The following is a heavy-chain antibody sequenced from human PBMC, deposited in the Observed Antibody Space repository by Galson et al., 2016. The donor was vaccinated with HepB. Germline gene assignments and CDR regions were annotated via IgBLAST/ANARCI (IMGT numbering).Heavy chain of an antibody. J-gene: IGHJ5*02. CDR2: ITGSGGST. Sequence: WVSAITGSGGSTYYADSVKGRFTISRDNSKNTLFLQMNSLRAEDTAVYYCAKLRVPITIFGVVIIGGWFDPWGQGTLVTVSS. D-gene: IGHD3-3*01. CDR3: AKLRVPITIFGVVIIGGWFDP. V-gene: IGHV3-23*01.